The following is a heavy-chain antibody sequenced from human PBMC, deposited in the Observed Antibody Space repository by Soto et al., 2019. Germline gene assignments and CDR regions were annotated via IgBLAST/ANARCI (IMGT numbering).Heavy chain of an antibody. D-gene: IGHD5-12*01. CDR2: ISYDGSNK. J-gene: IGHJ4*02. V-gene: IGHV3-30-3*01. Sequence: PGGSLRLSCAASGFTFSSYAFHWGRPAPGKGLEWVAVISYDGSNKYYADSVKGRFTISRDNSKNTLYLQMNSLRAEDTAVYYCARGGSFRGYDLPFDYWGQGTLVTVSS. CDR1: GFTFSSYA. CDR3: ARGGSFRGYDLPFDY.